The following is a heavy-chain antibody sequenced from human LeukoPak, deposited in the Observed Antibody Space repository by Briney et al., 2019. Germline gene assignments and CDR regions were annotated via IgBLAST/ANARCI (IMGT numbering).Heavy chain of an antibody. V-gene: IGHV1-69*06. D-gene: IGHD2-15*01. CDR2: IIPIFGTA. Sequence: SVKVSCKASGGTFSSYAISWVRQAPGQGLEWMGGIIPIFGTANYAQKFQGRVTITADKSTSTAYMELSSLRSEDTAVYYCASVVNCSGGSCYSGDYWGQGTLVTVSS. CDR3: ASVVNCSGGSCYSGDY. J-gene: IGHJ4*02. CDR1: GGTFSSYA.